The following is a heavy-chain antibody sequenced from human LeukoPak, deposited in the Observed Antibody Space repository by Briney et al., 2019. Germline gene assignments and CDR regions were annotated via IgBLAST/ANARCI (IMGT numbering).Heavy chain of an antibody. CDR2: INLSGST. CDR1: GASFSDYY. Sequence: PSETLSLTCAVYGASFSDYYWSWIRQPPGKGLEWIGEINLSGSTNYNPSLESRVTMSLDTSKNQFSLKLSSVTAADTAVYYCARAPPGTGDFDYWGQGTLVTVSS. CDR3: ARAPPGTGDFDY. V-gene: IGHV4-34*01. D-gene: IGHD1-1*01. J-gene: IGHJ4*02.